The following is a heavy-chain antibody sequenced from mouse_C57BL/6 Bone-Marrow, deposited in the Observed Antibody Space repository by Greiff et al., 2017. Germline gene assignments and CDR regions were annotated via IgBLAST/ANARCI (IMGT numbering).Heavy chain of an antibody. J-gene: IGHJ2*01. CDR1: GYSITSGYY. CDR2: ISYDGSN. CDR3: ARGNYSNSGY. Sequence: VQLKESGPGLVKPSQSLSLTCSVTGYSITSGYYWNWIRQFPGNKLEWMGYISYDGSNNYNPSLKNRISITRDTSKNQFFLKLNSVTTEDTATYYCARGNYSNSGYWGQGTTLTVSS. V-gene: IGHV3-6*01. D-gene: IGHD2-5*01.